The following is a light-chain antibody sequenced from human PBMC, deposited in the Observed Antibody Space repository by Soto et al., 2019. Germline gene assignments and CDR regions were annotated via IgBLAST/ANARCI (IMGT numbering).Light chain of an antibody. V-gene: IGLV1-40*01. CDR2: GNS. J-gene: IGLJ1*01. Sequence: QSVLTQPPSVSGAPGQRVTISCTGSSSNIGAGYDVHWYQQLPGTAPKLLIYGNSNRPSGVPDRFSGSKSGTSASLAITGLNAEDEADYYCESYDSSLSGFYVFGTGTKVTVL. CDR3: ESYDSSLSGFYV. CDR1: SSNIGAGYD.